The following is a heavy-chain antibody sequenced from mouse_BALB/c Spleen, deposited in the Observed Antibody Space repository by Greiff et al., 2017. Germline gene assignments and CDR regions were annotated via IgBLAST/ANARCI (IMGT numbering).Heavy chain of an antibody. CDR2: IYPGDGDT. CDR1: GYAFSSSW. Sequence: VKVVESGPELVKPGASVKISCKASGYAFSSSWMNWVKQRPGQGLEWIGRIYPGDGDTNYNGKFKGKATLTADKSSSTAYMQLSSLTSVDSAVYFCARSALRLDYFDYWGQGTTLTVSS. V-gene: IGHV1-82*01. D-gene: IGHD1-2*01. J-gene: IGHJ2*01. CDR3: ARSALRLDYFDY.